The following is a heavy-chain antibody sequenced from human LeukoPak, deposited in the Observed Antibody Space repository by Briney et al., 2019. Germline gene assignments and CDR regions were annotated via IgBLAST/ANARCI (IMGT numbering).Heavy chain of an antibody. Sequence: GGSLRLSCAASGFTFSSYWMSWVRQAPGKGLEWVANIKQDGSEKYYVDSVKGRFTISRDNAKNSLYLQMNSLRAEDTAVYYCARFFGGARPGSLHDYWGQGTLVTVSS. V-gene: IGHV3-7*01. CDR2: IKQDGSEK. CDR1: GFTFSSYW. J-gene: IGHJ4*02. D-gene: IGHD3-3*01. CDR3: ARFFGGARPGSLHDY.